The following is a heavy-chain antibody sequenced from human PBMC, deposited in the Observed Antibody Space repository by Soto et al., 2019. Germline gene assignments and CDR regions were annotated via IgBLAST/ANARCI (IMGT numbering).Heavy chain of an antibody. CDR2: INPNSGGT. J-gene: IGHJ4*02. CDR1: GYTFTGYY. Sequence: ASVKVSCKASGYTFTGYYMHWVRQAPGQGLEWMGWINPNSGGTNYAQKFQGRVTMTRDTSISTAYMELSRLRSEDTAVYYCVRDGAVAGNINFDFWGQGTMVTVYS. CDR3: VRDGAVAGNINFDF. D-gene: IGHD6-19*01. V-gene: IGHV1-2*02.